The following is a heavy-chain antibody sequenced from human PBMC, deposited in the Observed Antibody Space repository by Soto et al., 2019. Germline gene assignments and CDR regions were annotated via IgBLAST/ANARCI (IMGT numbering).Heavy chain of an antibody. CDR1: GGSIDSYY. Sequence: QVQLQESGPGLVKPSETLSLTCTVSGGSIDSYYWTWIRQPPGKGLEWIGYVYYTGTTTYSPSLKIRGTISADTSMNPIPLKLSSVTAADTAFSYCARLGGYYQSPDTWGQGTLVTVSS. V-gene: IGHV4-59*08. D-gene: IGHD3-22*01. J-gene: IGHJ5*02. CDR2: VYYTGTT. CDR3: ARLGGYYQSPDT.